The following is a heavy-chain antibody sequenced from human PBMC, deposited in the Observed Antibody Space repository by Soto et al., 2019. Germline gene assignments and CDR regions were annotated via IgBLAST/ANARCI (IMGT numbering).Heavy chain of an antibody. J-gene: IGHJ4*02. CDR3: ARAWGGNVFDY. D-gene: IGHD3-16*01. V-gene: IGHV4-59*08. Sequence: QVQLQESGPGLVKPSETLSLTCTVSGGSISGYYWSWIRQPPGKGLEWIGYISYSGSTNYNPSLKSRVTASVATSKNQFSLKLGSVTAADPAVYYCARAWGGNVFDYWGQGTLVTVSS. CDR1: GGSISGYY. CDR2: ISYSGST.